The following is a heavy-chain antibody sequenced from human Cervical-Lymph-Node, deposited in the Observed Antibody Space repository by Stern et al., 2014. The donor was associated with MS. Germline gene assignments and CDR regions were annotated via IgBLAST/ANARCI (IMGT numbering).Heavy chain of an antibody. Sequence: EMQLVESGGGLVQPGGSLTLSCVASGFTLSSYMMNWVRQAPGKGLEWVSEITTRGTRTEYADSVKGRFSIYRDTAKNTVYLQMDAVRADDTAVYYCARDKGGVFLGFDAFDLWGQGTTVIVSS. CDR1: GFTLSSYM. D-gene: IGHD3-3*01. V-gene: IGHV3-23*03. CDR2: ITTRGTRT. CDR3: ARDKGGVFLGFDAFDL. J-gene: IGHJ3*01.